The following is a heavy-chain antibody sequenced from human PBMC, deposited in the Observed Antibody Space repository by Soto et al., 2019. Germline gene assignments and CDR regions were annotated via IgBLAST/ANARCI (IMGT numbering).Heavy chain of an antibody. CDR3: AKDRTPSLGYSGYDCFDY. Sequence: EVQLLESGGGLVQPGGSLRLSCAASGFTFSNYAMSWVRQAPGKGLEWVSAISGSGGSTYYADSVKGRLTISRDNSKNTLYLQMNSLRAEDTAVYYCAKDRTPSLGYSGYDCFDYWGQGTLVTVSS. D-gene: IGHD5-12*01. J-gene: IGHJ4*02. CDR2: ISGSGGST. V-gene: IGHV3-23*01. CDR1: GFTFSNYA.